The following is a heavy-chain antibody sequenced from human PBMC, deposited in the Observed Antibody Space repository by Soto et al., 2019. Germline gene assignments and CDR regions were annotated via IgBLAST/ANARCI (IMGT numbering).Heavy chain of an antibody. CDR3: ARGRCSGGSCYSWPQAEFDY. D-gene: IGHD2-15*01. CDR2: ISSSSSYI. Sequence: GGSLRLSCAASGFTFCSYSMNWVRQAPGKGLEWVSSISSSSSYIYYADSVKGRFTISRDNAKNSLYLQMNSLRAEDTAVYYCARGRCSGGSCYSWPQAEFDYWGQGTLVTVSS. CDR1: GFTFCSYS. V-gene: IGHV3-21*01. J-gene: IGHJ4*02.